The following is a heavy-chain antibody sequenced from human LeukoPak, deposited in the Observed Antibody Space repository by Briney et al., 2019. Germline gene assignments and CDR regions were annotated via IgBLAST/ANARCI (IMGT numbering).Heavy chain of an antibody. D-gene: IGHD2-2*01. J-gene: IGHJ3*02. CDR1: GGSISSYY. V-gene: IGHV4-59*01. Sequence: KPSETLSLTCTVSGGSISSYYWSWIRQPPGKGLEWIEYIYYSGSTNYNPSLKSRVTISVDTSKNQFSLKLSSVTAADTAVYYCARGCSSTNDAFDIWGQGTTVTVSS. CDR2: IYYSGST. CDR3: ARGCSSTNDAFDI.